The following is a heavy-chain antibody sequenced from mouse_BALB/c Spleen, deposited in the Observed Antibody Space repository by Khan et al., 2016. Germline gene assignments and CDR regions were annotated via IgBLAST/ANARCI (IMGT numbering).Heavy chain of an antibody. D-gene: IGHD2-4*01. CDR3: ARQNYDYDENYAMDY. V-gene: IGHV2-6-1*01. Sequence: VQLQESGPGLVAPSQSLSITCTISGFSLTSYGVHWVRQPPGKGLEWLVVIWSDGSTTYNSALKSRLSISKDNSKSQVFLKMNSLQTDDTAMYYSARQNYDYDENYAMDYWGQGTSVTVSS. J-gene: IGHJ4*01. CDR2: IWSDGST. CDR1: GFSLTSYG.